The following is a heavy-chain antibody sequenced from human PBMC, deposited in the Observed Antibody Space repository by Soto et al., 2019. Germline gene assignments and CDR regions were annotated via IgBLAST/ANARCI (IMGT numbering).Heavy chain of an antibody. CDR3: ARVPYYDFWSGYYRAGYYYYYMDV. CDR1: GYTFTSYG. CDR2: ISAYNGNT. J-gene: IGHJ6*03. V-gene: IGHV1-18*01. D-gene: IGHD3-3*01. Sequence: GASVKVSCKASGYTFTSYGISWVRQAPGQGLEWMGWISAYNGNTNYAQKLQGRVTMTRNTSISTAYMELSSLRSEDTAVYYCARVPYYDFWSGYYRAGYYYYYMDVWGKGTTVTVSS.